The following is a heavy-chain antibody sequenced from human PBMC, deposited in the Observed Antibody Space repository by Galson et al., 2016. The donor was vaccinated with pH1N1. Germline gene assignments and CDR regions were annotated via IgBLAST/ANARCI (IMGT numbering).Heavy chain of an antibody. V-gene: IGHV1-58*02. D-gene: IGHD3-3*01. CDR1: GFTFSDSP. CDR3: AADTLFLAYPKRRYYYYAMDV. CDR2: IVVVSGDT. J-gene: IGHJ6*02. Sequence: SVKVSCKASGFTFSDSPMQWVRQARGQRLEWIGWIVVVSGDTYYAHKFQESVTITRDMSTSTSYMELTTLRSEDTTVYYCAADTLFLAYPKRRYYYYAMDVWGQGTTVTVPS.